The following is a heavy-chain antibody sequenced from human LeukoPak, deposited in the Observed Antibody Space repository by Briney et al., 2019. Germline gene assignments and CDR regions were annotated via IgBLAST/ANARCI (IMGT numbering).Heavy chain of an antibody. CDR3: AKDGSSGSYSDY. CDR1: GFTFDDYA. D-gene: IGHD1-26*01. Sequence: GGSLRLSCAASGFTFDDYAMHWVRQAPGRGLEWVSLIIGDGTNTYYADSVKGRFTISRDNSKNSLYLQMNSLRTEDTALYYCAKDGSSGSYSDYWGQGTLVTVSS. J-gene: IGHJ4*02. V-gene: IGHV3-43*02. CDR2: IIGDGTNT.